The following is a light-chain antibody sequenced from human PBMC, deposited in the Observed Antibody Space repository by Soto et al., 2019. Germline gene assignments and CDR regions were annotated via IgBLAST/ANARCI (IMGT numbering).Light chain of an antibody. Sequence: EIVVTQSPATLSVSPGERVTLSCRASQSVGNNFAWYQQKPGQAPRLLIFATSTRATGVPARFSGSGSGTEFTLTISSPQSEDFAVYYCQQYGDWPLTFGGGAKVEIE. V-gene: IGKV3-15*01. CDR3: QQYGDWPLT. J-gene: IGKJ4*01. CDR1: QSVGNN. CDR2: ATS.